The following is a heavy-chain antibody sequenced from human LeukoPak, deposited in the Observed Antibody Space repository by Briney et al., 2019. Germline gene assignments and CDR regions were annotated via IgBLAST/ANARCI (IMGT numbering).Heavy chain of an antibody. V-gene: IGHV1-58*01. CDR2: IVVGSGNT. D-gene: IGHD1-26*01. CDR1: GFTVTSSA. J-gene: IGHJ4*02. Sequence: GTSVKVSCKASGFTVTSSAVQWVRQARGQRLEWIGWIVVGSGNTNYAQKFQERVTITRDMSTSTAYMELSSLRSEDTAVYYCAAEVGARREFDYWGQGTLVTVSS. CDR3: AAEVGARREFDY.